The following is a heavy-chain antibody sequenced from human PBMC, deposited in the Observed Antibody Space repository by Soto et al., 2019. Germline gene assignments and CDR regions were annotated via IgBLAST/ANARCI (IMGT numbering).Heavy chain of an antibody. CDR3: ARDRPPSTSFTLYYYYYYGMDV. CDR1: GGSISSGGYY. V-gene: IGHV4-31*03. CDR2: IYYSGST. Sequence: KSSETLSLTCTVSGGSISSGGYYWSWIRQHPGKGLEWIGYIYYSGSTYYNPSLKSRVTISVDTSKNQFSLKLSSVTAADTAVYYCARDRPPSTSFTLYYYYYYGMDVWGQGTTVTVSS. J-gene: IGHJ6*02. D-gene: IGHD2-2*01.